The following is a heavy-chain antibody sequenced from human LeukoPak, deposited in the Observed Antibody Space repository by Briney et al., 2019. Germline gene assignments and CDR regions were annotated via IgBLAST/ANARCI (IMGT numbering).Heavy chain of an antibody. CDR2: IKQDGSEK. V-gene: IGHV3-7*01. CDR3: ARDLLSDWEAFDI. D-gene: IGHD2-21*01. Sequence: GGSLRLSCAASGFTFSSYAMSWVRQAPGKGLEWVANIKQDGSEKYYVDSVKGRFTISRDNAKNSLYLQMNSLRAEDTAVYYCARDLLSDWEAFDIWGQGTMVTVSS. J-gene: IGHJ3*02. CDR1: GFTFSSYA.